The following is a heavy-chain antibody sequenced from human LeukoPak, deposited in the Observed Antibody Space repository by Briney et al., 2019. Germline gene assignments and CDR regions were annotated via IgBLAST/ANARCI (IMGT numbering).Heavy chain of an antibody. Sequence: GGSLRLSCAASGFTFSSYAMSWVRLAPGKGLKWVSSISGGDGSTYYSNSVKGRFTISRDNSKSTLYLQMNSLRAEDTAVYYCAKEAPTLRYFDWLHPYYYYYYMDVWGKGTTVTISS. CDR1: GFTFSSYA. J-gene: IGHJ6*03. V-gene: IGHV3-23*01. D-gene: IGHD3-9*01. CDR3: AKEAPTLRYFDWLHPYYYYYYMDV. CDR2: ISGGDGST.